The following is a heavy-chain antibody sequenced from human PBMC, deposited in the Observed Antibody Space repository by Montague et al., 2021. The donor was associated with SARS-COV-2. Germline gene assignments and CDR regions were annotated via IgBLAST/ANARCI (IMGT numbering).Heavy chain of an antibody. D-gene: IGHD6-19*01. Sequence: SETLSLTCTVSGGSISSSSYYWAWIRQPPGKGLEWIGSIYYRGSTYYNPSLKSRVIISVDTSKNQLPLKLSSVTAADTAVYYCATQEDPSGWIPGPFDFWGQGTLLTVSS. V-gene: IGHV4-39*01. CDR1: GGSISSSSYY. J-gene: IGHJ4*02. CDR2: IYYRGST. CDR3: ATQEDPSGWIPGPFDF.